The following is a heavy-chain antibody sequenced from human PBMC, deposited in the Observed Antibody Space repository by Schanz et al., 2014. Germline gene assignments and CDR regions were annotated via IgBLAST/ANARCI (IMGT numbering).Heavy chain of an antibody. Sequence: EVQLVESGGGLVKPGGSLRLSCVTSGFTFGAYTMNWVRQAPGKGLEWVSSISSRSSYIYYKDSVKGRFTISRDNAKKSLFLQMNSLRAEDTAVYYCVREVGAAAGLAWGLDYWGRGTLVTVSS. D-gene: IGHD6-13*01. CDR1: GFTFGAYT. V-gene: IGHV3-21*01. CDR2: ISSRSSYI. CDR3: VREVGAAAGLAWGLDY. J-gene: IGHJ4*02.